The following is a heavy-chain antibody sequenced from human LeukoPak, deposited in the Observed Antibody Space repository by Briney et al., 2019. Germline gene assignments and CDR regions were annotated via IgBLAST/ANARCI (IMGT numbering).Heavy chain of an antibody. CDR2: IVVGSGNT. CDR3: AAFAGYCSSISCFS. J-gene: IGHJ4*02. D-gene: IGHD2-2*01. V-gene: IGHV1-58*02. Sequence: ASVQVSCKASGFTFTSSAIQWVRQARGQRLEWIGWIVVGSGNTNYAQKFQERVTITRDMSTTTAYMELKSLRSEDTAVYYCAAFAGYCSSISCFSWGQGTLVTVSS. CDR1: GFTFTSSA.